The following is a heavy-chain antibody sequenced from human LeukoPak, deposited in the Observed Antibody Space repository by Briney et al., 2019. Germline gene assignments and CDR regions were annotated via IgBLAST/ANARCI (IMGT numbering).Heavy chain of an antibody. Sequence: GESLKISCRGSGYSFTTYWIGWVRQMPGRGLEWVGIIYPGDSDTRYSPSFQGQVTISADKSISTAYLQWSSLKASDTAMYYCARGDDYVWGSYVPLDYWGQGTLVTVSS. CDR2: IYPGDSDT. D-gene: IGHD3-16*01. CDR1: GYSFTTYW. J-gene: IGHJ4*02. V-gene: IGHV5-51*01. CDR3: ARGDDYVWGSYVPLDY.